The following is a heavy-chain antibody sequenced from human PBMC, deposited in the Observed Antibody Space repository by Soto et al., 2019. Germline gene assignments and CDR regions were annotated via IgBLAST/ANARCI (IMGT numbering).Heavy chain of an antibody. J-gene: IGHJ3*02. V-gene: IGHV3-30-3*01. CDR2: ISYDGSNK. Sequence: GGSLRLSCAASGFTFSSYAMHWVRQAPGKGLEWVAVISYDGSNKYYADSVKGRFTISRDNSKNTLYLQMNSLRAEDTAVYYCARDEGIWAMVTFDAFDIWGQGTMVTVSS. CDR1: GFTFSSYA. D-gene: IGHD5-18*01. CDR3: ARDEGIWAMVTFDAFDI.